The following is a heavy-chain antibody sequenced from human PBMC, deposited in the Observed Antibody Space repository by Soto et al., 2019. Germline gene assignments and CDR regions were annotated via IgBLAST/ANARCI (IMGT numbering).Heavy chain of an antibody. J-gene: IGHJ6*02. D-gene: IGHD3-3*01. CDR2: IYHSGST. V-gene: IGHV4-38-2*01. CDR3: ASRTVLRFLEWLPRRNYYYGMDV. CDR1: GYSISSGYY. Sequence: ASETLSLTCAVSGYSISSGYYWGWIRQPPGKGLEWIGSIYHSGSTYYNPSLKSRVTISVDTSKNQFSLKLSSVTAADTAVYYCASRTVLRFLEWLPRRNYYYGMDVWGQGTTVTVS.